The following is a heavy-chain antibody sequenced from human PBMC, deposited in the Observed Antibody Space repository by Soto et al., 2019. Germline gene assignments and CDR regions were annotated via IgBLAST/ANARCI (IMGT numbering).Heavy chain of an antibody. D-gene: IGHD1-1*01. CDR2: IYYSGST. CDR3: ARVGGAYNYFDY. Sequence: SETLSLTCAVYGGSFSGYYWSWIRQPPGKGLEWIGYIYYSGSTYYNPSLKSRVTISVDTSKNQFSLKLSSVTAADTAVYYCARVGGAYNYFDYWGQGTLVTVSS. J-gene: IGHJ4*02. CDR1: GGSFSGYY. V-gene: IGHV4-34*09.